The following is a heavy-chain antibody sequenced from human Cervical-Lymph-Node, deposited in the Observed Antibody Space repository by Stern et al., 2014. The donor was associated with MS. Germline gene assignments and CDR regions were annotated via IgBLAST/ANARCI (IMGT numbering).Heavy chain of an antibody. CDR2: IWFDGSKR. CDR3: AARNMIRGVPFDY. J-gene: IGHJ4*01. D-gene: IGHD3-10*01. CDR1: GLTFNKYG. V-gene: IGHV3-33*01. Sequence: DQLVESGGGVVQPGMSLRLSCAASGLTFNKYGMHWVRQAPGKGLEWMGVIWFDGSKRYYADSVKGRITISRDNSKSTLYLEMNSLRGEDTAVYYCAARNMIRGVPFDYWGHGTLVTVSS.